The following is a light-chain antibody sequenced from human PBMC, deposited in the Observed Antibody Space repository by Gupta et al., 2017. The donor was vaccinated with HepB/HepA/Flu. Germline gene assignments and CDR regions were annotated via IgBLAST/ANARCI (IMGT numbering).Light chain of an antibody. CDR1: SSNVGRNN. J-gene: IGLJ2*01. Sequence: QSVMTQPTSVSGTPGQRVTISCSGSSSNVGRNNVNWYQQLPGTAPKLLIYYNDERPSGVPERISGSKSGTSASLAISGLQSEDEADYYCAAWDTSRNVVVFGGGTKLTVL. V-gene: IGLV1-44*01. CDR2: YND. CDR3: AAWDTSRNVVV.